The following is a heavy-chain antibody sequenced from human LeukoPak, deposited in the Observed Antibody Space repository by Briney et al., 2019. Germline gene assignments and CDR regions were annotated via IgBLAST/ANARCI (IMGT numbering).Heavy chain of an antibody. CDR3: STEDKYCSGANCGKY. J-gene: IGHJ4*02. CDR1: GYTFTNYY. V-gene: IGHV1-2*02. D-gene: IGHD2-15*01. CDR2: IIPDSGGA. Sequence: ASVTVSCKTSGYTFTNYYVHWVRQAPGQGLEWMGYIIPDSGGADYDQRFQGRVTMTRDKSISTVYMELRSLRSDDTAVHYCSTEDKYCSGANCGKYWGQGTLVTVSS.